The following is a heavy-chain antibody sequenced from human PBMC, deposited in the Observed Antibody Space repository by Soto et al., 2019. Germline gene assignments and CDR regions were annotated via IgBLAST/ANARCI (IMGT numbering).Heavy chain of an antibody. CDR3: ARVVSGSYLDY. V-gene: IGHV4-31*03. Sequence: QVQLQESGPGLVKASQTLSLTCTVSGGTITTGGHFWSWIRQYPEKGLEWIGYIYYSGTTHYNPSIKSRVTISRDTSKNQFSQDLSSVTAADTAVYYCARVVSGSYLDYWGQGTLVTVSS. CDR2: IYYSGTT. J-gene: IGHJ4*02. CDR1: GGTITTGGHF. D-gene: IGHD1-26*01.